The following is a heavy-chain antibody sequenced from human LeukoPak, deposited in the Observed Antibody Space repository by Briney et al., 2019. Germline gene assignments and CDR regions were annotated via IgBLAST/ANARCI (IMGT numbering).Heavy chain of an antibody. CDR3: AREAIQRYYYDSSGFDY. CDR2: ISYDGSNK. CDR1: GFTFSSYA. D-gene: IGHD3-22*01. Sequence: PGGSLRLSCAASGFTFSSYAMHWVRQAPGKGLEWVAVISYDGSNKYYADSVKGRFTISRDNSKSTLYLQMNSLRAEDTAAYYCAREAIQRYYYDSSGFDYWGQGTLVTVSS. V-gene: IGHV3-30-3*01. J-gene: IGHJ4*02.